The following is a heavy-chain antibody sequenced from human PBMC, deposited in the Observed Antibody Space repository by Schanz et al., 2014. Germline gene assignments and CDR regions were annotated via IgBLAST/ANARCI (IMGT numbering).Heavy chain of an antibody. CDR1: GFTFSSYG. Sequence: VQLVESGGGVVQPGRSLRLSCAASGFTFSSYGMHWVRQAPGKGLEWVSYISSSSSTIYYADSVKGRFTISRDNAKNSLYLQMNSLRVEDTAVYYCARDLLVSLYDFWSGNDYWGQGTLVTVSS. J-gene: IGHJ4*02. CDR2: ISSSSSTI. V-gene: IGHV3-48*01. D-gene: IGHD3-3*01. CDR3: ARDLLVSLYDFWSGNDY.